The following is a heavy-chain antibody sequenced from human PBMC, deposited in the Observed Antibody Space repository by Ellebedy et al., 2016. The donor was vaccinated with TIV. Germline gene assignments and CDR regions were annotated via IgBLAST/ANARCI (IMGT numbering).Heavy chain of an antibody. D-gene: IGHD4-11*01. CDR2: ISYDGSNK. V-gene: IGHV3-30-3*01. CDR1: GFTFSSYA. Sequence: GESLKISXAASGFTFSSYAMHWVRQAPGKGLEWVAVISYDGSNKYYADSVKGRFTISRDNSKNTLYLQMNSLRAEDTAVYYCAKGVETVTYYYGMDVWGQGTTVTVSS. CDR3: AKGVETVTYYYGMDV. J-gene: IGHJ6*02.